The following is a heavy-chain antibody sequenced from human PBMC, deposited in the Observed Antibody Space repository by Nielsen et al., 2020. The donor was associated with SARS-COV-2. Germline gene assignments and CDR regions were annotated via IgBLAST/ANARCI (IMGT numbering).Heavy chain of an antibody. CDR1: GFTFSSYA. J-gene: IGHJ4*02. CDR2: ISYDGSNK. CDR3: AKDYPAGTALDY. Sequence: GGSLRLSCAASGFTFSSYAMHWVRQAPGKGLEWVAVISYDGSNKYYADSVKGRFTISRDNSKNTLYLQMNSLRAEDTAVYYCAKDYPAGTALDYWGQGTLVTVSS. D-gene: IGHD6-19*01. V-gene: IGHV3-30*04.